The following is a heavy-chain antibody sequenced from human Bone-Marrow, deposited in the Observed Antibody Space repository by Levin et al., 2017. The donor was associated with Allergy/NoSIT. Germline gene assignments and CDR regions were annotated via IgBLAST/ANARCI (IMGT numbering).Heavy chain of an antibody. D-gene: IGHD2-15*01. CDR1: GFTFSIYS. CDR2: ISSSGSDM. V-gene: IGHV3-21*01. CDR3: AGGIIGEVRVAHKEAFDI. Sequence: GESLKISCTVSGFTFSIYSINWVRQAPGKGLEWVSSISSSGSDMYYVDSVKGRFTISRDNAKNSLTLQMNSLRAEDTAVYYCAGGIIGEVRVAHKEAFDIWGQGTMVSVSS. J-gene: IGHJ3*02.